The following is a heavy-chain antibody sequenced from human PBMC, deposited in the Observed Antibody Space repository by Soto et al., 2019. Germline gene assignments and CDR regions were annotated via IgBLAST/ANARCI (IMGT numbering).Heavy chain of an antibody. V-gene: IGHV1-18*04. D-gene: IGHD3-10*01. CDR1: GYAFTSYG. CDR2: IAPHSGRT. J-gene: IGHJ4*02. CDR3: ARAATGSYHSAY. Sequence: QVQLVQSGPEVKNPGASVRVSCVASGYAFTSYGVNWVRQAPGQGLEWMGWIAPHSGRTTYLPKFQGRVTMTADVYTNPAYIELRRLKSDDTGIYFCARAATGSYHSAYWGQGTVVTVSS.